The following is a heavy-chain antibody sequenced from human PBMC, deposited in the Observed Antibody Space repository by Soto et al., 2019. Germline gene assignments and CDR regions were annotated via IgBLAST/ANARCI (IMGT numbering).Heavy chain of an antibody. J-gene: IGHJ6*02. D-gene: IGHD4-4*01. Sequence: EVQLLESGGGLVQPGGSLRLSCAASGFTFSSYAMNWVRQAPGKGLEWVSVISGTGGITYHADSVKGGFTISRYNSKNTLYLQMGSLRAEDTAVYFCAKEETVISHYYYYYGMYGWGQGSTVTVSS. CDR3: AKEETVISHYYYYYGMYG. CDR2: ISGTGGIT. CDR1: GFTFSSYA. V-gene: IGHV3-23*01.